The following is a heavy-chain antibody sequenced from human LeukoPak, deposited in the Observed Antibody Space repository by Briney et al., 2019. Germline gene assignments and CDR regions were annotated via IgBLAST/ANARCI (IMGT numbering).Heavy chain of an antibody. J-gene: IGHJ6*03. Sequence: GGSLRLSCAASGFTFSSYGMHWVRQAPGKGLEWVAFIRYDGSNKYYADSVKGRFTISRDNSKNTLYLQMNSLRAEDTAVYYCAKDGGLRYCSSTSCHNYYYYMDVWGKGTTVTISS. CDR3: AKDGGLRYCSSTSCHNYYYYMDV. V-gene: IGHV3-30*02. CDR1: GFTFSSYG. D-gene: IGHD2-2*02. CDR2: IRYDGSNK.